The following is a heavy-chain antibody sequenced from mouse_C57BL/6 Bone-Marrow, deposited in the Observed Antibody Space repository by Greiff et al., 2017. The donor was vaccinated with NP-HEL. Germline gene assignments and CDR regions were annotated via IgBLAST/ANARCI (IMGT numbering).Heavy chain of an antibody. CDR1: GYSFTGYF. V-gene: IGHV1-20*01. J-gene: IGHJ1*03. Sequence: EVKLMESGPELVKPGDSVKISCKASGYSFTGYFMNWVMQSHGKSLEWIGRINPYNGDTFYNQKFKGKATLTVDKSSSTAHMELRSLTSEDAAVYWCARRAYDRNRYWYFDVWGTGTTVTVSS. CDR2: INPYNGDT. CDR3: ARRAYDRNRYWYFDV. D-gene: IGHD2-5*01.